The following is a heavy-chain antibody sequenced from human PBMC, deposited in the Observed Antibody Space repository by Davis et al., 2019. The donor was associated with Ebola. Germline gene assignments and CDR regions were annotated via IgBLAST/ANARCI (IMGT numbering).Heavy chain of an antibody. CDR1: GYTFTGYY. V-gene: IGHV1-2*04. CDR2: INPNSGGT. CDR3: ARDHKFGTTVVTRAYYYGMDV. Sequence: ASVKVSCKASGYTFTGYYMHWVRQAPGQGLEWMGWINPNSGGTNYAQKFQGWVTMTRDTSISTAYMELSRLRSDDTAVYYCARDHKFGTTVVTRAYYYGMDVWGQGTTVTVSS. J-gene: IGHJ6*02. D-gene: IGHD4-23*01.